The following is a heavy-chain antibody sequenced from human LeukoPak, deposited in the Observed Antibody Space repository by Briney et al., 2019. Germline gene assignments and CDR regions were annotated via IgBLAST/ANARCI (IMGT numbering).Heavy chain of an antibody. J-gene: IGHJ4*02. CDR3: AKDPTAMVKGPITGY. CDR2: IKQDGSEK. Sequence: PGGSLRLSCAASGFTFSSYWMSWVRQAPGKGLEWVANIKQDGSEKYYVDSVKGRFTISRDNAKNSLYLQMNSLRAEDTALYYCAKDPTAMVKGPITGYWGQGTLVTVSS. V-gene: IGHV3-7*03. CDR1: GFTFSSYW. D-gene: IGHD5-18*01.